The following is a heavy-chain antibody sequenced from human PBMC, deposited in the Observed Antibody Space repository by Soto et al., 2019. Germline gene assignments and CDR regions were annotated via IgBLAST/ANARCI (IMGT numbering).Heavy chain of an antibody. CDR3: ARDYMDQLLYFDY. D-gene: IGHD2-2*01. J-gene: IGHJ4*02. V-gene: IGHV3-33*01. Sequence: QVQLVESGGSVVQPGRSLRLSCAASGFTFSSYGMHWVRQAPGKGLEWVAVIWYDGSNKYYADSVKGRFTISRDNSKNTLYLQMNSLRAEDTAVYYCARDYMDQLLYFDYWGQGTLVTVSS. CDR2: IWYDGSNK. CDR1: GFTFSSYG.